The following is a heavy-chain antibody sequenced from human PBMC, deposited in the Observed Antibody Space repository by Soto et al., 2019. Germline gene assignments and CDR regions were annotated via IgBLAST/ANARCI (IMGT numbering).Heavy chain of an antibody. V-gene: IGHV3-33*01. CDR1: GFTFSSYG. CDR2: IWYDGSNK. D-gene: IGHD2-21*01. J-gene: IGHJ6*02. Sequence: QVQLVESGGGVVQPGRSLRLSCAASGFTFSSYGMHWVRQAPGKGLEWVAVIWYDGSNKYYADSVKGRFTTSRDNSKNSLYLHMNSLRAEDTAVCYSARGDEGMAVWGQGTTVTVSS. CDR3: ARGDEGMAV.